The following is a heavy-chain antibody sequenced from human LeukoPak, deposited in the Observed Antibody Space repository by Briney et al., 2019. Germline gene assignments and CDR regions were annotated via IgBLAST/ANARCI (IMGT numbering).Heavy chain of an antibody. D-gene: IGHD6-19*01. V-gene: IGHV4-39*01. Sequence: GSLRLSCAASGFTFSSYAMSWVRQPPGKGLEWIGSISYSGSTHYNPSLQSRFTISVDTSKNQFSLKVTSVTASDTAVYYCARPGSAWFDAFDIWGQGTLVTVSS. J-gene: IGHJ3*02. CDR3: ARPGSAWFDAFDI. CDR1: GFTFSSYA. CDR2: ISYSGST.